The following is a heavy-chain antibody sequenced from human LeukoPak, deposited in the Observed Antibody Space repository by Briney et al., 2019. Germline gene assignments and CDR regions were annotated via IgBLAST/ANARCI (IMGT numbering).Heavy chain of an antibody. Sequence: SETLSLTRTVSGASVSSDNFYWTWIRQPPGKGLEWVGYIYYSGSTKYNPSLKNRVAMSVDTSRNQFSLKLSSVIAADTAVYYCATHTGDSRFDSWGQGTLVTVSS. V-gene: IGHV4-61*01. J-gene: IGHJ4*02. D-gene: IGHD4-17*01. CDR3: ATHTGDSRFDS. CDR2: IYYSGST. CDR1: GASVSSDNFY.